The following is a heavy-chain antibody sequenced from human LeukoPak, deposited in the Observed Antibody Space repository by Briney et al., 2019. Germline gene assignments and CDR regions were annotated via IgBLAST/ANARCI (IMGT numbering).Heavy chain of an antibody. CDR3: ARDLLNDEGSSYFFDQ. J-gene: IGHJ4*02. V-gene: IGHV3-48*04. CDR2: ISKSSDRI. D-gene: IGHD2-2*01. Sequence: GGSLRLSCAASGFTFSSYSMNWVRQAPGKGLEWVSYISKSSDRIYHADSVKGRFTISRDNAKNSLYLQMDSLRAGDTAVYYCARDLLNDEGSSYFFDQWGQGTLATVSS. CDR1: GFTFSSYS.